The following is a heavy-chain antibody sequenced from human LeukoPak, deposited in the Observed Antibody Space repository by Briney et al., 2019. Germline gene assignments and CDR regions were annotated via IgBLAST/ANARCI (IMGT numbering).Heavy chain of an antibody. CDR1: GGSFSGYY. CDR3: ARPSYDILTGYDFYFDY. D-gene: IGHD3-9*01. Sequence: KPSETLSLTCAVYGGSFSGYYWSWIRQPPGKGLEWIGEINHSGSTNYNPSLKSRVTISVDTSKNQFSLKLSSVTAADTAVCYCARPSYDILTGYDFYFDYWGQGTLVTVSS. CDR2: INHSGST. V-gene: IGHV4-34*01. J-gene: IGHJ4*02.